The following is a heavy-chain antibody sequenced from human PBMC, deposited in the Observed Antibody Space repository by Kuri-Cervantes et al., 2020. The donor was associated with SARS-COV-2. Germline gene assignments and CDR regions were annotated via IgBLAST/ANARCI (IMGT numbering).Heavy chain of an antibody. Sequence: GESLKISCAASGFTCSSYAMSWVRQAPGKGLEWVSAISGSGGSTYYADSVKGRFTISRDNSKNTLYLQMNSLRAEDTAVYYCAKDPYDFWSGYYLYYFDYWGQGTLVTISS. CDR2: ISGSGGST. D-gene: IGHD3-3*01. CDR1: GFTCSSYA. J-gene: IGHJ4*02. CDR3: AKDPYDFWSGYYLYYFDY. V-gene: IGHV3-23*01.